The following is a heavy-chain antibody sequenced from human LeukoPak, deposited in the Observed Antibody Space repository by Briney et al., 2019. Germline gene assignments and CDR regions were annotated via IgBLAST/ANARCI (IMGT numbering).Heavy chain of an antibody. Sequence: ASVKVSCKASGYTFTSYYMHWVRQAPGQGLEWMGIINPSGGSTSYAQKFQGRVTMTRDTSTSTVYMELSSLRSEDTAVYYRASSRDGYNTIENWGQGTLVTVSS. CDR3: ASSRDGYNTIEN. CDR1: GYTFTSYY. D-gene: IGHD5-24*01. CDR2: INPSGGST. J-gene: IGHJ4*02. V-gene: IGHV1-46*01.